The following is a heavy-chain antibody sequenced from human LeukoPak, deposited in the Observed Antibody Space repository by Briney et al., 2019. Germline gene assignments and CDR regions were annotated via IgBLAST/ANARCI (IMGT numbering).Heavy chain of an antibody. CDR2: ISGSGGST. J-gene: IGHJ6*02. CDR1: GFTFSSYA. Sequence: GGSLRLSCAASGFTFSSYAMSWVRQAPGKGLEWVSAISGSGGSTYYADSAKGRFTISRDNSKNTLYLQMNSLRAEDTAVYYCAKDLRYDFWSGYLVASDYGMDVWGQGTTVTVSS. V-gene: IGHV3-23*01. D-gene: IGHD3-3*01. CDR3: AKDLRYDFWSGYLVASDYGMDV.